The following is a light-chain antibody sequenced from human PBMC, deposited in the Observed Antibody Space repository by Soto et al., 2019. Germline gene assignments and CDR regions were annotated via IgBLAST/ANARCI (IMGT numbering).Light chain of an antibody. Sequence: DIQMTQSPSSLSASVGDRVTITCRSSQGISTYLAWYQQKPGKVPKLLIFAASTLQSGVPSRFSGSASGTDFALTISSLQPEYVASYYCQKYNSAPRTCGQGTKVEI. CDR1: QGISTY. J-gene: IGKJ1*01. CDR3: QKYNSAPRT. V-gene: IGKV1-27*01. CDR2: AAS.